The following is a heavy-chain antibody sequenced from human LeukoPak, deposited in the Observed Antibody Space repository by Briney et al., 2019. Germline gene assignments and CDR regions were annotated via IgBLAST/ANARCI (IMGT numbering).Heavy chain of an antibody. J-gene: IGHJ5*02. D-gene: IGHD1-20*01. Sequence: ASVKVSCKASGYTFTSYDINWVRQATGQGLEWMGWMNPNSGNTGYAQKFQGRVTMTRNTSISTAYMELSSLRSEDTAVYYCARDESGITGTSGGFDPWGQGTLVTVSS. CDR3: ARDESGITGTSGGFDP. V-gene: IGHV1-8*01. CDR1: GYTFTSYD. CDR2: MNPNSGNT.